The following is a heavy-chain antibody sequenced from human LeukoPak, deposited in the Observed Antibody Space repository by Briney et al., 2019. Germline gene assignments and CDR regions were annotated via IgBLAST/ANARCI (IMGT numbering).Heavy chain of an antibody. CDR1: GFTFSSYA. J-gene: IGHJ3*02. CDR2: VRASDDNT. CDR3: AKVIRGFLVAFDI. D-gene: IGHD3-10*01. V-gene: IGHV3-23*01. Sequence: QPGGSRRLSCAASGFTFSSYAMTWVRQAPGKGLEWVSTVRASDDNTYYADSVKGRFTISRDNSKNTLYLQMNSLRVEDTAVYYCAKVIRGFLVAFDIWGQGTMVTVSS.